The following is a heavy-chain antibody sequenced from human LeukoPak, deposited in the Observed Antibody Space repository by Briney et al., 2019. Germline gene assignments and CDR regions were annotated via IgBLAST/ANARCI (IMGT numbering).Heavy chain of an antibody. Sequence: QAGGSLRLSCAASGFTFSSYAMSWVRQAPGKGLEWVSAISGSGGSTYYADSVKGRFTISIDNSKNTLYLQMNSLRAEDTAVYYCAKMPYSSSWYPNWFDPWGQGTLVTVSS. CDR2: ISGSGGST. D-gene: IGHD6-13*01. CDR3: AKMPYSSSWYPNWFDP. V-gene: IGHV3-23*01. CDR1: GFTFSSYA. J-gene: IGHJ5*02.